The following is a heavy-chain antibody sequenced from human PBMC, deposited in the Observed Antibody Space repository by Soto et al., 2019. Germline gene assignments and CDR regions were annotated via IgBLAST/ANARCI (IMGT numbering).Heavy chain of an antibody. CDR2: IKQDGSEK. Sequence: PGWSLGLSCAASGFTFSSYWMSWVRQAPGKGLEWVANIKQDGSEKYYVDSVKGRFTISRDNAKNSLYLQMNSLRAEDTAVYYCARDPYYDFWSGYFGTNDYYYYYGMDVWGQGTSVTVSS. V-gene: IGHV3-7*01. D-gene: IGHD3-3*01. CDR3: ARDPYYDFWSGYFGTNDYYYYYGMDV. J-gene: IGHJ6*02. CDR1: GFTFSSYW.